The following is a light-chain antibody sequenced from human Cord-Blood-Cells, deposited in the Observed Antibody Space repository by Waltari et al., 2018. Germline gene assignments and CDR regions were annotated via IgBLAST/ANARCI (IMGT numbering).Light chain of an antibody. CDR2: SAS. CDR1: QSVSSSY. CDR3: QQYGSSRFT. Sequence: EIVLTQYPGTLSLSQGKRATLACRASQSVSSSYLPWYQQKPDQPPRLLIYSASSRATGIPDRFSGSVSGTDFTLTISRLEPEDFAVYYCQQYGSSRFTFGPGTKVDIK. V-gene: IGKV3-20*01. J-gene: IGKJ3*01.